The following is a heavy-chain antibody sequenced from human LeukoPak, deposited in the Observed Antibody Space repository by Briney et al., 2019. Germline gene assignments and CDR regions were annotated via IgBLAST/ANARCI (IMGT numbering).Heavy chain of an antibody. D-gene: IGHD6-13*01. CDR2: MYLSGTT. V-gene: IGHV4-4*02. CDR1: GDSINSLDL. J-gene: IGHJ4*02. Sequence: SETLSLTCTVSGDSINSLDLWSWVRQPPGKGLEWIGEMYLSGTTHSNPSVKSRVTISIDKSKNQFFLNLSSVTAADTAVYYCARGSKAAPGTFDYWGQGTLVTVSS. CDR3: ARGSKAAPGTFDY.